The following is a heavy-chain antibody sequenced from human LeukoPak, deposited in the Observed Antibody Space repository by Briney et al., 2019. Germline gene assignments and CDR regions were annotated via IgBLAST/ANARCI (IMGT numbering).Heavy chain of an antibody. CDR1: GGTFSSYA. D-gene: IGHD4-17*01. V-gene: IGHV1-69*13. Sequence: SVKVSCKASGGTFSSYAISWVRQAPGQGLEWMGGIIPIFGTANYAQKFQGRVTITADESTSTAYMELSSLRSEDTAVYYCALYGERRSPSRTLDYWGQGTLVTVSS. CDR2: IIPIFGTA. J-gene: IGHJ4*02. CDR3: ALYGERRSPSRTLDY.